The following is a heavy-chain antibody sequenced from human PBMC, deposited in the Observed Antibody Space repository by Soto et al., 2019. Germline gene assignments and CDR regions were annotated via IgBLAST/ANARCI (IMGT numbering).Heavy chain of an antibody. D-gene: IGHD3-22*01. J-gene: IGHJ2*01. CDR3: ARMSYFYDKWYFDL. CDR1: GASINNNDDY. Sequence: QLQESGPGLVMPSQTLSLTCTVSGASINNNDDYWSWIRQTPGKGLEWIGYVYYSGSTDYIPSLKSRLSMSIDKSQNQFTLKLNSVTAADTATYYCARMSYFYDKWYFDLWGRGTLVTVSS. V-gene: IGHV4-30-4*01. CDR2: VYYSGST.